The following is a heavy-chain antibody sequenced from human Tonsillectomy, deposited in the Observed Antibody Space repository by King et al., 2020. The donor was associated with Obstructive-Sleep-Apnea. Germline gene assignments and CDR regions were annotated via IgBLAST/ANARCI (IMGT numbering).Heavy chain of an antibody. J-gene: IGHJ6*02. Sequence: QLQESGPGLVKPSETLSLTCTVSGGSFSSSSYYWGWIRQPPGKGLEWIGSIYYSGSTHYNPSLNSRVTISVDTSKNQFSLRLSSVTAADTAVYYCARYCSGGSCYAADYYYYYGMDVWDQGTTVTVSS. CDR3: ARYCSGGSCYAADYYYYYGMDV. CDR1: GGSFSSSSYY. V-gene: IGHV4-39*07. CDR2: IYYSGST. D-gene: IGHD2-15*01.